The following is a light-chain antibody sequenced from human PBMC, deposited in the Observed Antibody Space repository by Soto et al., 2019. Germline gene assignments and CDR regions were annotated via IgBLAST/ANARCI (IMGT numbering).Light chain of an antibody. CDR2: GAS. V-gene: IGKV3-20*01. Sequence: EIVLTQSPGTLSVSPGERATLSCRASQSVGSKLAWYRQAPGQAPRLLIYGASTRATYTPARFSGSGAGTDFTLTLSHVEPGDFAVYYCQQYGSSCATFGQWTQVE. CDR3: QQYGSSCAT. J-gene: IGKJ1*01. CDR1: QSVGSK.